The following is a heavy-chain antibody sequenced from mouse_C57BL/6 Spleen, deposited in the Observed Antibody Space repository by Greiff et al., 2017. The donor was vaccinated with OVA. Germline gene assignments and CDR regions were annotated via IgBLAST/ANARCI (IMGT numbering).Heavy chain of an antibody. CDR2: ISGGGGNT. V-gene: IGHV5-9*01. CDR1: GFTFSSYT. CDR3: ARRDDGYYDWYFDV. J-gene: IGHJ1*03. D-gene: IGHD2-3*01. Sequence: EVKLVESGGGLVKPGGSLKLSCAASGFTFSSYTMSWVRQTPEKRLEWVATISGGGGNTYYPDSVKGRFTISRDNAKNTLYLQMSSLRSEDTALYYCARRDDGYYDWYFDVWGTGTTVTVSS.